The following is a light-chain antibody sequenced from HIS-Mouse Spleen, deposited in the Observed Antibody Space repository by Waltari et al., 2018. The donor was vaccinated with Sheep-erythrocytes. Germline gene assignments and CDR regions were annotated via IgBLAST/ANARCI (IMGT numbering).Light chain of an antibody. CDR1: SSDVGSYYL. CDR2: EGS. CDR3: CSYTSSSTWV. J-gene: IGLJ3*02. V-gene: IGLV2-14*02. Sequence: QSALTQPASVSGSPGQSITISCTGTSSDVGSYYLASWYQQHPGKAPKLMIYEGSKRPSGVSNRFSGSKSGNTASLTISGLQAEDEADYYCCSYTSSSTWVFGGGTKLTVL.